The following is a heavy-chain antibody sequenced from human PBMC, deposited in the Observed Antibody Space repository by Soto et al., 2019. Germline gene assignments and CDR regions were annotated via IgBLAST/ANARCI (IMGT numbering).Heavy chain of an antibody. Sequence: SETLSLTCAVSGYSVSSGYYWGWLRQPPGKGLEWIGSIYATGTTDYNPSLKSRVMMSVDTSKKQFSLKLRSVTAADTALYYCVRDGTKTLRDWFDPWGQGISVTVSS. CDR1: GYSVSSGYY. V-gene: IGHV4-38-2*01. CDR3: VRDGTKTLRDWFDP. D-gene: IGHD1-1*01. CDR2: IYATGTT. J-gene: IGHJ5*02.